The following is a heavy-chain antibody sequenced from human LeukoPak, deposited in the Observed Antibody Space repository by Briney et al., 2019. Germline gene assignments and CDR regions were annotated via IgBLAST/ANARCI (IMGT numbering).Heavy chain of an antibody. J-gene: IGHJ4*02. CDR1: GYTFTSYY. CDR2: INPSGGST. D-gene: IGHD6-19*01. CDR3: ARDRPSSGGPEYYFDY. Sequence: GASVKVSCKASGYTFTSYYMHWVRQAPGQGLEWMGIINPSGGSTSYAQKFQGRVTMTRDTSTSTVYMELNSLRSEDTAVYYCARDRPSSGGPEYYFDYWGQGTLVTVSS. V-gene: IGHV1-46*01.